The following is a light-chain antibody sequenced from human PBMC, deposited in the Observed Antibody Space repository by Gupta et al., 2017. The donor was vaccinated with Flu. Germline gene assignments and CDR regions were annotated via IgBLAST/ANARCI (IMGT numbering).Light chain of an antibody. J-gene: IGLJ1*01. CDR1: SSDVGTYNN. CDR3: SSYTSNTALYA. V-gene: IGLV2-14*01. Sequence: QSALTQPASVSGSPGQSITISCTGTSSDVGTYNNVSWYLQHPGKAPKLMIYEVSNRPSGVSNRFSGSKSGSTASLTISGLQAEDEADYYCSSYTSNTALYAFGTGTKVTVL. CDR2: EVS.